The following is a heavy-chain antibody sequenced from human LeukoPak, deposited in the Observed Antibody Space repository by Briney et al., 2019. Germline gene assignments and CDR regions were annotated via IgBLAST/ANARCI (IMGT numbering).Heavy chain of an antibody. CDR3: ARLKHYYYMDV. J-gene: IGHJ6*03. Sequence: PSETLSLTCTVSGGSISGGFYYWVWIRQPPGKGLEWIGSIYYSGDTYYNPSLKSRVTISVDTSKNQFSLNLSSVTAADTAVYYCARLKHYYYMDVWGKGTTVTVSS. CDR1: GGSISGGFYY. CDR2: IYYSGDT. V-gene: IGHV4-39*07.